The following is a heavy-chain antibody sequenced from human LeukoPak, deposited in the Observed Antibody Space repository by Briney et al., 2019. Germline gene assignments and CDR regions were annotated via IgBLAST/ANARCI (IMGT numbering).Heavy chain of an antibody. J-gene: IGHJ4*02. CDR3: ARDPEGYGGNSHFDY. Sequence: SGTLSLTCAVSGGSISSSNWWSWVRQPPGKGLEWIGEIYHSGSTNYNPSLKSRVTISVDTSKNQFSLKLSSVTAADTAVYYCARDPEGYGGNSHFDYWGQGTLVTVSS. CDR2: IYHSGST. D-gene: IGHD4-23*01. V-gene: IGHV4-4*02. CDR1: GGSISSSNW.